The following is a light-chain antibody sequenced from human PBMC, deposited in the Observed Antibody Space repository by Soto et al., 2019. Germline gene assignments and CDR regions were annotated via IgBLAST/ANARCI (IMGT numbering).Light chain of an antibody. CDR1: QGIGND. CDR2: EAS. V-gene: IGKV1-6*01. Sequence: AIQVTQSPSSLSASVGDRVTISCRASQGIGNDLGWYQQKPGKAPKLLIYEASTLQTGVASRFSGSGSGTDFTLTISRLQPEDFATYYCLQDYVYPRTFGQGTKVEVK. CDR3: LQDYVYPRT. J-gene: IGKJ1*01.